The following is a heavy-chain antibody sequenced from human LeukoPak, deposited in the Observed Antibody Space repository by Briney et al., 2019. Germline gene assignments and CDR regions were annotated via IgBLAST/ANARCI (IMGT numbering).Heavy chain of an antibody. V-gene: IGHV3-23*01. D-gene: IGHD3-10*02. Sequence: PGGTLRLSCAASGFTFSSYGMSWVRQAPGKGLEWVSAISLGGGSTYYADSVKGRFTISRDNAKNPLYLQMNSLRAEDTAVYYCAELGITMIGGVWGKGTTVTISS. CDR3: AELGITMIGGV. CDR1: GFTFSSYG. J-gene: IGHJ6*04. CDR2: ISLGGGST.